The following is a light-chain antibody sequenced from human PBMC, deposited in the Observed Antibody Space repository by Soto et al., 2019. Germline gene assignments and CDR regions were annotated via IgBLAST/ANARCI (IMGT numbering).Light chain of an antibody. CDR1: QSISSW. CDR2: KAS. J-gene: IGKJ1*01. CDR3: QQYDKYAWT. Sequence: DIQMTQSPSTLSASVGDGVTITCRASQSISSWLAWYQQKPGKAPKLLIYKASTLESGVPSRFSGSGSGTEFTLTISSLQPDDFATYYCQQYDKYAWTFGQGTKVEIK. V-gene: IGKV1-5*03.